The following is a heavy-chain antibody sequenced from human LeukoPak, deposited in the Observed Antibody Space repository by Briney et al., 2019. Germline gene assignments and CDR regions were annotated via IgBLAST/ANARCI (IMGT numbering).Heavy chain of an antibody. V-gene: IGHV3-23*01. D-gene: IGHD1-1*01. J-gene: IGHJ4*02. CDR1: GFTFSSYV. CDR3: ARQSPLDLYFDY. CDR2: ISGSGGST. Sequence: GGSLRLSCAASGFTFSSYVMSWVRQAPGKGLEWVSGISGSGGSTYYADSAKGRFTVSRDNSKNTLYLQMNSLRAEDTAVFYCARQSPLDLYFDYWGQGTLVTVSS.